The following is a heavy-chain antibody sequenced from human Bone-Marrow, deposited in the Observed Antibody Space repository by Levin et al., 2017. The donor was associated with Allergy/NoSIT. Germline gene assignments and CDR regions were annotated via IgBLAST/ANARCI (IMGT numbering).Heavy chain of an antibody. Sequence: GASVKVSCKASGYTFTSHDINWVRQASGQGLEWVGWMNPNSGDTGSTRKFQGRITMTGNTPMNTAYMELSDLRSEDTAVYYCARGNTLVRGINYYYFYGIDVWGQGTTVSVSS. CDR2: MNPNSGDT. D-gene: IGHD3-10*01. CDR1: GYTFTSHD. J-gene: IGHJ6*02. V-gene: IGHV1-8*01. CDR3: ARGNTLVRGINYYYFYGIDV.